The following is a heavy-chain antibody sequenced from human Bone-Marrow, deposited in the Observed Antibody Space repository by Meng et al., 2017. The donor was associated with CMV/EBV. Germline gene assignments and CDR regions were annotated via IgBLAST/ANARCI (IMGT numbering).Heavy chain of an antibody. D-gene: IGHD2-2*01. CDR2: IYYSGST. CDR1: GGSISSGDSY. V-gene: IGHV4-30-4*01. Sequence: SETLSLTCTVSGGSISSGDSYWSWIRQPPGKALEWIGYIYYSGSTYYNPSLKSRVTISVDTSKNQFSLKLSSVTAADTAVYYCARGPPPALVVVPAAKNWFDPWDQGTLVTVSS. CDR3: ARGPPPALVVVPAAKNWFDP. J-gene: IGHJ5*02.